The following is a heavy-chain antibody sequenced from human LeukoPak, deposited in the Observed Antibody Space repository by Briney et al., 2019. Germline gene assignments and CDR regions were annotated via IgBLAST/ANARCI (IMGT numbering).Heavy chain of an antibody. V-gene: IGHV4-31*03. CDR3: ARSTEMGIAARRGPSPMNIVATGFDY. D-gene: IGHD6-6*01. CDR1: GGSISSGGYY. J-gene: IGHJ4*02. Sequence: SQTLSLTCTVSGGSISSGGYYWSWIRQHPGKGLEWIGYIYYSGSTYYNPSLKSRVTISVDTSKNQFSLKLSSVTAADTAVYYCARSTEMGIAARRGPSPMNIVATGFDYWGQGTLVTVSS. CDR2: IYYSGST.